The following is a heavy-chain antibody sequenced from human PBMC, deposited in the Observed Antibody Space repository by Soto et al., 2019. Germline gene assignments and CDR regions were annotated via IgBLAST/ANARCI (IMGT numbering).Heavy chain of an antibody. CDR1: GGSISSYY. CDR2: IYYSGST. V-gene: IGHV4-59*01. D-gene: IGHD2-2*01. J-gene: IGHJ6*02. CDR3: AREGVVVVPAAIGARYYYYGMDV. Sequence: PSETLSLTCTVSGGSISSYYWSWIRQPPGKGLEWIGYIYYSGSTNYNPSLKSRVTISVDTSKNQFSLKLSSVTAADTAVYYCAREGVVVVPAAIGARYYYYGMDVWGQGTTVTVSS.